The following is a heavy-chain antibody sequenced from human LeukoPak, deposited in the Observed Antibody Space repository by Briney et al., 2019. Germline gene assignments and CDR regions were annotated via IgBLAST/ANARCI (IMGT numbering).Heavy chain of an antibody. J-gene: IGHJ6*03. CDR1: GFTFSSYW. Sequence: GGSLRLSCAASGFTFSSYWMSWVRQAPGKGLEWVANIKQDGSEKYYVDSVKGRFTISRDNAKNSLYLQMNSLRAEDTAVYYCARERTTVTPWRYYYYMDVWGKGTTVTVSS. V-gene: IGHV3-7*01. CDR3: ARERTTVTPWRYYYYMDV. D-gene: IGHD4-11*01. CDR2: IKQDGSEK.